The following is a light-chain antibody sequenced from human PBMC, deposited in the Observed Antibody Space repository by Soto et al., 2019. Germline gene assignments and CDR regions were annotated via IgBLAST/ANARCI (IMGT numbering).Light chain of an antibody. CDR2: LGS. V-gene: IGKV2-28*01. J-gene: IGKJ1*01. Sequence: DIVTTQSPLSLPVTPGEPASISCRSSQSLLQTNGYNYLDWYLQKPGQSPQLLIYLGSNRASGVPDRFSGSGSGTDFTLKISRVEAEDVGVYYCMQALQTPWAFGQGTKVEIK. CDR3: MQALQTPWA. CDR1: QSLLQTNGYNY.